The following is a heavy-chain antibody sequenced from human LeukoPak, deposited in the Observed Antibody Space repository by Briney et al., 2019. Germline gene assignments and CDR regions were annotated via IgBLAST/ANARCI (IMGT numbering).Heavy chain of an antibody. D-gene: IGHD3-10*01. CDR1: GFTFSSYA. CDR3: AKDGFGQGPWGLLWFGEYRAPYYYYYMDV. J-gene: IGHJ6*03. V-gene: IGHV3-23*01. Sequence: GGSLRLSCAASGFTFSSYAMSWVRQAPGKGLEWVSAISGSGGSTYYADSVKGRFTISRDNSKNTLYLQMNSLRAEDTAVYYCAKDGFGQGPWGLLWFGEYRAPYYYYYMDVWGKGTTVTVSS. CDR2: ISGSGGST.